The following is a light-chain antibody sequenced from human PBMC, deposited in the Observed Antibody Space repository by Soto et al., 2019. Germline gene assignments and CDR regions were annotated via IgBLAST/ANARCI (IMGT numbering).Light chain of an antibody. J-gene: IGLJ3*02. V-gene: IGLV8-61*01. Sequence: VVTQEPSFSVSPGGTVTLTCGLSSGSVSTNYYPSWYQQTPGQAPRTLMHSSNTRSSGVPDRFSGSILGNKAALTITGAQAEDEADYYCALYLGSGIWVFGGGTKVTVL. CDR3: ALYLGSGIWV. CDR2: SSN. CDR1: SGSVSTNYY.